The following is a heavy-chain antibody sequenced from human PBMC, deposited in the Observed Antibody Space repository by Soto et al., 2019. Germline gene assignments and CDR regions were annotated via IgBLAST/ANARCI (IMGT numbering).Heavy chain of an antibody. D-gene: IGHD3-3*01. CDR2: INPNSGGT. CDR3: ARERIPITIFGVVTPPGGYYGMDV. J-gene: IGHJ6*02. V-gene: IGHV1-2*04. CDR1: GYTFTGYY. Sequence: ASVKVSCKASGYTFTGYYMHWVRQAPGQGLEWMGWINPNSGGTNYAQKFQGWVTMTRDTSISTAYMELSRLRSDDTAVYYCARERIPITIFGVVTPPGGYYGMDVWGQGSTVTVSS.